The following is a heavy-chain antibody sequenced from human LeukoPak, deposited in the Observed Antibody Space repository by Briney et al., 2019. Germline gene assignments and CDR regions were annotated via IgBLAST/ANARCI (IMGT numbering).Heavy chain of an antibody. CDR2: IYYDGST. D-gene: IGHD3-22*01. Sequence: SETLSLTCTVSGGSISGSSYYWGWLRQPPGRGLEWIGSIYYDGSTYYNPSLKSRVTISADTSKNQFSLKLSSVTAADTAVYYCAKTKYYYDRSGYFFDFWGQGTLVTVSS. V-gene: IGHV4-39*01. CDR1: GGSISGSSYY. CDR3: AKTKYYYDRSGYFFDF. J-gene: IGHJ4*02.